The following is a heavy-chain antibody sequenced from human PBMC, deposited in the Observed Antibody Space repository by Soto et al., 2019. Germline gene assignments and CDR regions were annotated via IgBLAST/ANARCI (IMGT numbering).Heavy chain of an antibody. CDR2: ISYDGSNK. CDR1: GFTFSSYG. CDR3: AKDPYYDSSGYPYY. D-gene: IGHD3-22*01. J-gene: IGHJ4*02. Sequence: AGGSLRLSCAASGFTFSSYGMHWVRQAPGKGLEWVAVISYDGSNKYYADSVKGRFTISRDNSKNTLYLQMNSLRAEDTAVYYCAKDPYYDSSGYPYYWGQGTLVTVSS. V-gene: IGHV3-30*18.